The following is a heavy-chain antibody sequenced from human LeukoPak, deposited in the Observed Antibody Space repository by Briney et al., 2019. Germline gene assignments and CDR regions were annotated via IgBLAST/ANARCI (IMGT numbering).Heavy chain of an antibody. D-gene: IGHD3-16*01. CDR1: GFTFDDYA. CDR3: AKGYDYVWGSMPDY. J-gene: IGHJ4*02. V-gene: IGHV3-9*03. Sequence: GGSLRLSCAASGFTFDDYAMHWVRHAPGRGLEWVSGISWNSGSIGYADSVKGRFTISRDNAKNSLYLQMNSLRAEDMALYYCAKGYDYVWGSMPDYWGQGTLVTVSS. CDR2: ISWNSGSI.